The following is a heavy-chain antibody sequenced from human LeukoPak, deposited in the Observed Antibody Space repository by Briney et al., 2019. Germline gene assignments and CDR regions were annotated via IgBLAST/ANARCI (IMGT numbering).Heavy chain of an antibody. V-gene: IGHV5-51*01. CDR2: IYPGDSDN. CDR1: GYSFTSYW. Sequence: GESLKISCKGSGYSFTSYWIGWVRQMPGKGLEWMGIIYPGDSDNRYSPSFQGQVTISADKSISTAYLQWSSLKASDTAMYYCARRAVSRLAPLDYWGQGTLVTVSS. CDR3: ARRAVSRLAPLDY. J-gene: IGHJ4*02. D-gene: IGHD2-8*01.